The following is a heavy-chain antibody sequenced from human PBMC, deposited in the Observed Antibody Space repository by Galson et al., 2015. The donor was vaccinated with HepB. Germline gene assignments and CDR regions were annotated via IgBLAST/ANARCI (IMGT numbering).Heavy chain of an antibody. CDR1: GGTFSSYA. V-gene: IGHV1-69*13. CDR3: AGSRHSDAYYFDY. CDR2: IIPIFGTA. D-gene: IGHD2-15*01. Sequence: SVKVSCKASGGTFSSYAISWVRQAPGQGLEWMGGIIPIFGTANYAQKFQGRVTITADESTSTAYMELSSLRSEDTAVYYCAGSRHSDAYYFDYWGQGTLVTVSS. J-gene: IGHJ4*02.